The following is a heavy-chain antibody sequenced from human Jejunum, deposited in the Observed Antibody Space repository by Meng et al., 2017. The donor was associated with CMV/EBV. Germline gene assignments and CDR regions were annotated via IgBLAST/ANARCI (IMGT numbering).Heavy chain of an antibody. V-gene: IGHV3-21*01. J-gene: IGHJ5*02. D-gene: IGHD4-17*01. Sequence: GFTFTSYSITWVRQAPGKGLEWLSYISGSSTYIYHADSVKGRFTIPRDNAKNSVYLQMNGLRAEDAAVYYCARAIDYGDPNWFDTWGQGTLVTVSS. CDR3: ARAIDYGDPNWFDT. CDR1: GFTFTSYS. CDR2: ISGSSTYI.